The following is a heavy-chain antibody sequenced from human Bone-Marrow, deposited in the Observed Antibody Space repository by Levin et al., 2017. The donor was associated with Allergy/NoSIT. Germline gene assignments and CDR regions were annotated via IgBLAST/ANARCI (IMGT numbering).Heavy chain of an antibody. Sequence: QSGGSLRLSCAASGFTFSRYEMSWVRQAPGKGLEWISYISGSGTSIYYADSVKGRFTISRDNAQNSLYLQMNSLRAEDTAVYYCARDPHYGNPSTYFDYWGQGSLVTVSS. J-gene: IGHJ4*02. V-gene: IGHV3-48*03. D-gene: IGHD4-11*01. CDR3: ARDPHYGNPSTYFDY. CDR1: GFTFSRYE. CDR2: ISGSGTSI.